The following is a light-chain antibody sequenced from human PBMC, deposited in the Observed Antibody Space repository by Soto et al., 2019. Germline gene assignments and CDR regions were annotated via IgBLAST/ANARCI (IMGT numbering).Light chain of an antibody. J-gene: IGKJ3*01. CDR1: QGISNF. CDR2: VAS. Sequence: DIQMTQSPSSLSASVGDRVTITCRASQGISNFLAWYQQKPGKVPKLLIYVASTLQSGVPSRFSGSGSGTDFTLTISSLQPEDVATYYCQKYNFAPFTCGPGTKVDIK. CDR3: QKYNFAPFT. V-gene: IGKV1-27*01.